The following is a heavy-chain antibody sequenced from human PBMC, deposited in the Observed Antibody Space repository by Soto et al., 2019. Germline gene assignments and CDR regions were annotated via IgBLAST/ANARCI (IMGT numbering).Heavy chain of an antibody. J-gene: IGHJ6*02. D-gene: IGHD3-9*01. V-gene: IGHV3-30*18. CDR3: AKDLRRAFYGMDV. CDR2: LSNDGSNE. CDR1: GFTFSSYG. Sequence: GGSLRLSCVASGFTFSSYGMHWVRQAPGKGLEWVTLLSNDGSNEYYADSVKGRFTISRDNSKNTLYLQMNSLRAEDTAVYYSAKDLRRAFYGMDVWGQGTTVTVSS.